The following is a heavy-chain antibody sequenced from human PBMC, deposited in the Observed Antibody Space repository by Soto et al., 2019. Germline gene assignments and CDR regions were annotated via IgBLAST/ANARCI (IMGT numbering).Heavy chain of an antibody. V-gene: IGHV3-33*01. CDR1: GFTFSSYG. Sequence: QVQLVESGGGVVQPGRSLRLSCAASGFTFSSYGMHWVRQAPGKGLEXXXXXWXDGSNKYYADSVKGRFTISRDNSKXXXXXXXXXXXXXXXXXXXXXXXXXXXXXXXXXXXPXDYWGQGTLVTVSS. J-gene: IGHJ4*02. CDR3: XXXXXXXXXXXXXXXPXDY. CDR2: XWXDGSNK.